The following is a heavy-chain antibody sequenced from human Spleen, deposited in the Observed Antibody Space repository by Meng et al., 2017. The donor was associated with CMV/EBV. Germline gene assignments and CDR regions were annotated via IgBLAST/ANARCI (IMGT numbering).Heavy chain of an antibody. CDR2: IYSGGVAT. J-gene: IGHJ6*02. Sequence: GESLKISCTASGFTFGNYDMHWVRQAPGKGLEWVSVIYSGGVATYYADSVKGRFTISRDNSNNTLFLQMDSLGAEDTAVYYCAKIGSFTYYYYSMDVWGQGTTVTVSS. CDR3: AKIGSFTYYYYSMDV. V-gene: IGHV3-23*03. D-gene: IGHD1-26*01. CDR1: GFTFGNYD.